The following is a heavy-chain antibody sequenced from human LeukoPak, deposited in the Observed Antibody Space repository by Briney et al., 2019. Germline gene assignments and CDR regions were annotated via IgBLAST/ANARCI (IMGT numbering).Heavy chain of an antibody. J-gene: IGHJ4*02. CDR3: ARNDFWSGYGPAY. CDR2: ISSSSSYI. CDR1: GFTFSSYS. V-gene: IGHV3-21*01. D-gene: IGHD3-3*01. Sequence: PGGSLRLSCAASGFTFSSYSMNWVRQAPGKGLEWVSSISSSSSYIYYADSVKGRFTISRDNAKNSLYLQMNSLRAEDTAVYYCARNDFWSGYGPAYWGQGTLVTVSS.